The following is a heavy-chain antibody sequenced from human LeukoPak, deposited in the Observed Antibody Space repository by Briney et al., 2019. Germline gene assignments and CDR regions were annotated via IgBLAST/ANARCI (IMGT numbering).Heavy chain of an antibody. CDR3: AKDRDSSGFAPYFDY. CDR1: GFTFNDYA. V-gene: IGHV3-9*01. Sequence: PGRSLRLSCAASGFTFNDYAMHWDRQAPGKGLEWVSGIGWNSHIIGYEDSVKGRFTISRDNARNSLSLQMNSLRAEDTAFYYCAKDRDSSGFAPYFDYWGQGILVTVSS. D-gene: IGHD3-22*01. CDR2: IGWNSHII. J-gene: IGHJ4*02.